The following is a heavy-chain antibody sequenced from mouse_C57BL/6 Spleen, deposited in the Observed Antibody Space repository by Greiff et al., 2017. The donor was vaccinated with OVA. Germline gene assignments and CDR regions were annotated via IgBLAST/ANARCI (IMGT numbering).Heavy chain of an antibody. D-gene: IGHD1-1*01. CDR2: INPNYGGT. V-gene: IGHV1-26*01. CDR1: GYTFTDYY. CDR3: ARKGFITEAMDY. J-gene: IGHJ4*01. Sequence: EVQLQQSGPELVKPGASVKISCKASGYTFTDYYMNWVKQSHGKSLEWIGDINPNYGGTSYNQKFKGKATLTVDKSSSTAYMELRSLTSEDSAVYYCARKGFITEAMDYWGQGTSVTVSS.